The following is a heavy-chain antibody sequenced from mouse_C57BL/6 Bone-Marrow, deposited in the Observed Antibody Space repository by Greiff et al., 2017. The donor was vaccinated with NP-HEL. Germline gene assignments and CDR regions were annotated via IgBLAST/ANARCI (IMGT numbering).Heavy chain of an antibody. CDR2: IYPGNSDT. CDR1: GYTFTSYW. CDR3: TREGITTVVATRFAY. V-gene: IGHV1-5*01. Sequence: VQLQQSGTVLARPGASVKMSCKTSGYTFTSYWMHWVKQRPGQGLEWIGAIYPGNSDTSYNQKFKGKAKLTAVTSASTAYMELSSLTNEDSAVYYCTREGITTVVATRFAYWGQGTLVTVSA. J-gene: IGHJ3*01. D-gene: IGHD1-1*01.